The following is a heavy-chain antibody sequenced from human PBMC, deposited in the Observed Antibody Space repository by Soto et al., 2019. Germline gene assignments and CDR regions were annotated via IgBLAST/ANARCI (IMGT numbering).Heavy chain of an antibody. CDR2: INGDGTDT. J-gene: IGHJ4*02. V-gene: IGHV3-74*03. CDR1: GFTFSMYW. CDR3: AREVGRGSGSYYLDY. Sequence: GGSLRLSCAASGFTFSMYWMHWVRQAPGKGLLWVSRINGDGTDTTYADSVKGRFTISRDNAKNTVYLQMNGLRAEDTAVYYCAREVGRGSGSYYLDYWGQETLVTVS. D-gene: IGHD3-16*01.